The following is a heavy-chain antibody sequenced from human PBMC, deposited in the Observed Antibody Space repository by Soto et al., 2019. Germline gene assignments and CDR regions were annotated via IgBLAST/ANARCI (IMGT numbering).Heavy chain of an antibody. CDR2: VNPSGGSP. J-gene: IGHJ1*01. CDR1: GYIFTAYS. D-gene: IGHD2-15*01. Sequence: QVQLVQSGAEVKKPGASVKVSCKASGYIFTAYSMHWVRQAPGQGLEWMGVVNPSGGSPNYAQKSQGRITMTRDTSTSTVYMDLSSLTSEDTAVYYCAREENCSDGICYSEYFQRWGQGTLVTVSS. V-gene: IGHV1-46*01. CDR3: AREENCSDGICYSEYFQR.